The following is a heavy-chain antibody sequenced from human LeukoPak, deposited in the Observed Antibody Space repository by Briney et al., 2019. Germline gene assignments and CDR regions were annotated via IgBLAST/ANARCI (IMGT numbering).Heavy chain of an antibody. J-gene: IGHJ4*02. CDR3: ARGTYYYDSSGFYGGGY. V-gene: IGHV1-46*01. D-gene: IGHD3-22*01. CDR1: GNTFTSYY. Sequence: ASVKVSCKAPGNTFTSYYMHWVRQAPGQGLEWMGKINPSGGSTSYAQKFQGRVTMTRDTSTSTVYMELSSLRSEDTAVYYCARGTYYYDSSGFYGGGYWGQGTLVTVSS. CDR2: INPSGGST.